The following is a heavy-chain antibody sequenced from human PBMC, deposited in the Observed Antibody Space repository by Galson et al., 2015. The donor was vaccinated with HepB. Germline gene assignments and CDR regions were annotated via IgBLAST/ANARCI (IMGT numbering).Heavy chain of an antibody. CDR2: INPNSGGT. CDR1: GYTFTGYY. V-gene: IGHV1-2*04. Sequence: SVKVSCKASGYTFTGYYMHWVRQAPGQGLEWMGWINPNSGGTNYAQKFQGWVTMTRDTSISTAYMELSRLRSDDTAVYYCARGTEGGRGYSATAGGNFDYWGQGTLVTVSS. D-gene: IGHD5-12*01. J-gene: IGHJ4*02. CDR3: ARGTEGGRGYSATAGGNFDY.